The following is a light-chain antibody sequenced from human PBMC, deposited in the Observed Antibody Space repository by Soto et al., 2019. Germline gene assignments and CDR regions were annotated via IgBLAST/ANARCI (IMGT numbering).Light chain of an antibody. J-gene: IGKJ2*01. CDR3: QQSSNIPYT. CDR2: ATS. V-gene: IGKV1-27*01. CDR1: QDISNS. Sequence: DIQMTQSPSSLSASVGDRVTITCRASQDISNSLAWYQQKPGKVPKVLIYATSILQSGVPARFSGSGSGTDFTLTISSLQPEDVATYYCQQSSNIPYTFGQGTKLEIK.